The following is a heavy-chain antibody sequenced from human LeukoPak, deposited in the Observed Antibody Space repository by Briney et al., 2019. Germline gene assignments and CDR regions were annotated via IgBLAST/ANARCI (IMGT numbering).Heavy chain of an antibody. V-gene: IGHV4-4*07. D-gene: IGHD2-2*01. Sequence: SETLTLTCTVSGGSISSYYWSWIRQPAGKGLEWIRRIYTSGSTNYNPSLKSRVTMSVDTSKNQFSLKLSSVTAADTAVYYCARELLGYCSSTSCPYWFDPWGQGTLVTVSS. CDR1: GGSISSYY. CDR2: IYTSGST. CDR3: ARELLGYCSSTSCPYWFDP. J-gene: IGHJ5*02.